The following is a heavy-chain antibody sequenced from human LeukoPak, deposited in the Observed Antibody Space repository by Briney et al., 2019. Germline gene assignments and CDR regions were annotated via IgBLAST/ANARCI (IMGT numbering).Heavy chain of an antibody. CDR2: INHSGST. D-gene: IGHD3-22*01. CDR1: GGSVSSGSYY. Sequence: SETLSLTCTVSGGSVSSGSYYWSWIRQPPGKGLEWIGEINHSGSTNYNPSLKSRVTISVDASKNQFSLKLSSVTAADTAIYYCARENPSGYYNRPIGYWGQGTLVTVSS. CDR3: ARENPSGYYNRPIGY. V-gene: IGHV4-39*07. J-gene: IGHJ4*02.